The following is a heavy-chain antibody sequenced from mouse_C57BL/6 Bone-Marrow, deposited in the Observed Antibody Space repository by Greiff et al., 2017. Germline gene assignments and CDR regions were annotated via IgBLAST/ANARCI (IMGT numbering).Heavy chain of an antibody. V-gene: IGHV1-26*01. CDR1: GYTFTDYY. CDR2: INPNNGGT. D-gene: IGHD2-2*01. J-gene: IGHJ4*01. CDR3: ARSPMVTTDAMDY. Sequence: VQLQQSGPELVKPGASVKISCKASGYTFTDYYMNWVKQSHGKSLEWIGDINPNNGGTSYNQKFKGKATLTVDKSSSTAYMELRSLTSEDSAVYYCARSPMVTTDAMDYWGQGTSVTVSS.